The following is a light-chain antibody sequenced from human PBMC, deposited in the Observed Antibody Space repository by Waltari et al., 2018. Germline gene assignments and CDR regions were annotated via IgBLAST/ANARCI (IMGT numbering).Light chain of an antibody. J-gene: IGKJ1*01. CDR1: QSIGTS. Sequence: ENVLPQSPNFTSVTAKDKVTITCRASQSIGTSIHWYQQKPDQSPKLLIKYASQSFSGVPSRFSGSGSGTDFTLTINSLEAEDAATYYCHQSYTLPRTFGQGTKVEIK. CDR3: HQSYTLPRT. CDR2: YAS. V-gene: IGKV6-21*01.